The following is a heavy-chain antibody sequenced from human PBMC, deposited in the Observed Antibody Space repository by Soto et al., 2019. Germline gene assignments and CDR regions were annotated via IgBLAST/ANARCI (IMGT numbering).Heavy chain of an antibody. CDR3: AKDFHQGPLIRGYYFDY. Sequence: GGSLRLSCAASGFTFSSYAMSWVRQAPGKGLEWVSAISGSGGSTYYADSVKGRFTISRDNSKNTLYLQMNSLRAEDTAVYYCAKDFHQGPLIRGYYFDYWGQGTLVTVSS. V-gene: IGHV3-23*01. CDR1: GFTFSSYA. D-gene: IGHD2-2*01. CDR2: ISGSGGST. J-gene: IGHJ4*02.